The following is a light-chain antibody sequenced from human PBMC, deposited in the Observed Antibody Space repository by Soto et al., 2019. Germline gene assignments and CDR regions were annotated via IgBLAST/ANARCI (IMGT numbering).Light chain of an antibody. J-gene: IGKJ2*01. V-gene: IGKV3-15*01. CDR1: QNVHIN. CDR2: GVS. CDR3: QQYETWPRT. Sequence: ETVMTQSPATLSVSPGDTATLSCRSSQNVHINLAWYQQKPGQAPTLLIYGVSARAPGVPARFSGAGSGTEFTLTIRSLQSADFAVYYCQQYETWPRTFGQGTK.